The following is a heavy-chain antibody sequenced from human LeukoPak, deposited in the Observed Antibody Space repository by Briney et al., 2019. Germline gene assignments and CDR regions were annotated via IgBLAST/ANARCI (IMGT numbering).Heavy chain of an antibody. Sequence: GSSVKVSCKASGGTFSSYAISWVRQAPGQGIEWMGRIIPILGIANYAQKFQGRVTITADKSTSTAYMELSSLRSEATAVYYCASGHDYGDYDYWGQGTLVTVSS. J-gene: IGHJ4*02. CDR1: GGTFSSYA. V-gene: IGHV1-69*04. D-gene: IGHD4-17*01. CDR2: IIPILGIA. CDR3: ASGHDYGDYDY.